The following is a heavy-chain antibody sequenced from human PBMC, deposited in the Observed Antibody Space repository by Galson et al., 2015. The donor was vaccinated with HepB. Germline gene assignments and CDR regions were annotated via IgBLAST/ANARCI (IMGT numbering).Heavy chain of an antibody. D-gene: IGHD1/OR15-1a*01. V-gene: IGHV1-18*01. Sequence: SVKVSCKASGYTFTSYGIGWVRQAPGQGLEWMGWISVYNGHTIYAQNLQGRVTMTTDTSTRTAYMELRNLTSDDTAVYYCARELEQGDFDYWGQGTLVTVSS. CDR1: GYTFTSYG. J-gene: IGHJ4*02. CDR3: ARELEQGDFDY. CDR2: ISVYNGHT.